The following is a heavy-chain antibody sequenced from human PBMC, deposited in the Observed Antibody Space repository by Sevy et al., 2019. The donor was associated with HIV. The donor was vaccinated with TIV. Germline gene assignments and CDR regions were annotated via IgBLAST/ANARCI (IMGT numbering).Heavy chain of an antibody. D-gene: IGHD6-19*01. CDR1: EFIFTNAW. CDR2: ITLSGSST. CDR3: ARDRQGITVAGTAIDY. V-gene: IGHV3-11*04. Sequence: GGSLRLSCAASEFIFTNAWMSWVRQTPGKGLEWVSYITLSGSSTYYADSVKGRFTISRDNAKNSLYLQMNSLRAEDTAVYYCARDRQGITVAGTAIDYWGQGTLVTVSS. J-gene: IGHJ4*02.